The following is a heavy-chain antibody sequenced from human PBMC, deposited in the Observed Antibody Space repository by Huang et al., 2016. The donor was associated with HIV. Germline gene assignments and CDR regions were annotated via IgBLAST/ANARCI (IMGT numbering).Heavy chain of an antibody. CDR1: GYKFTSYW. Sequence: EVQLVQSGAEVKKPGESLKISCKGSGYKFTSYWIAWVRQMPGKGLERMGIIYPGDSDTRYSPSFQGQVTISAYKSINTAYLQWSSLKTSDTAMYFCARQRASGSTYVDSWGQGTLLTVYS. CDR2: IYPGDSDT. D-gene: IGHD2-15*01. V-gene: IGHV5-51*01. CDR3: ARQRASGSTYVDS. J-gene: IGHJ4*02.